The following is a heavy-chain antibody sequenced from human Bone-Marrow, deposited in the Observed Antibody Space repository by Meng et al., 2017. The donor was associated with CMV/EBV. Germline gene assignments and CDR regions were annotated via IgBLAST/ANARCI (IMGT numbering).Heavy chain of an antibody. J-gene: IGHJ5*02. V-gene: IGHV3-9*01. CDR2: ISWNSGSI. CDR3: ARWGSITWPPGWLDP. D-gene: IGHD5-24*01. Sequence: SLKISCTASGFTFDDYAMHWVRQAPGKGLEWVSGISWNSGSIGYADSVKGRFTISRDNAKNSLYLQMNSLRAEDTAEYYCARWGSITWPPGWLDPWGQGTLVTVSS. CDR1: GFTFDDYA.